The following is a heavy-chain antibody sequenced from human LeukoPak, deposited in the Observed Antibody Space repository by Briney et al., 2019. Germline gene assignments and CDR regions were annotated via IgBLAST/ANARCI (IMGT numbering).Heavy chain of an antibody. D-gene: IGHD3-10*01. CDR2: ISGSGGST. V-gene: IGHV3-23*01. CDR1: GFTFSSYG. Sequence: HPGGSLRLSCAASGFTFSSYGMSWVRQAPGKGLEWVSAISGSGGSTYYADSVKGRFTISRDNSKNTLYLQMKTLRSGDTAVYYCGYYNSGSYSTPDSWGQGTQVTVSS. J-gene: IGHJ5*01. CDR3: GYYNSGSYSTPDS.